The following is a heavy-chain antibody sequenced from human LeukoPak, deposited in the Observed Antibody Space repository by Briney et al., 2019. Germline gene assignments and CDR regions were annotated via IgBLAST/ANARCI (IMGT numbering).Heavy chain of an antibody. Sequence: GRSLRLSCAASGFTFDDYSMHWVRQAPGKGLEGVSGISWNSGSIGYADSVKGRFTISRDNAKNSLYLQMNSLRAEDTALYYCAKDLIAAAGYYYGMDVWGQGTTVTVSS. J-gene: IGHJ6*02. CDR3: AKDLIAAAGYYYGMDV. CDR1: GFTFDDYS. D-gene: IGHD6-13*01. CDR2: ISWNSGSI. V-gene: IGHV3-9*01.